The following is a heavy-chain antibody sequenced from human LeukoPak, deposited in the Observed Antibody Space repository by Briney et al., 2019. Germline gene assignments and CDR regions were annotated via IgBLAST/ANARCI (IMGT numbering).Heavy chain of an antibody. CDR2: INSDGSIT. J-gene: IGHJ6*02. CDR3: ASDSPSNGLDV. CDR1: GFSFSTYW. V-gene: IGHV3-74*01. Sequence: PGGPLRLSCAASGFSFSTYWMHWVRQIPGKEPVWVSRINSDGSITVYADSVKGRFTVSKDNAKNMLYLQMTSLRVDDTATYYCASDSPSNGLDVWGQGTTVTVSS.